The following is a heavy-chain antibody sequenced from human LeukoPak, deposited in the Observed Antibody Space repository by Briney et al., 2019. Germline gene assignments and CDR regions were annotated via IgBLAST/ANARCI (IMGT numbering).Heavy chain of an antibody. J-gene: IGHJ4*02. Sequence: GGSLRLSCSASGFTFSSYAMHWVRQAPGKGLEYVSAISSNGGSTYYADSVKGRFTISRDNSKNTLYLQMSSLRAEDTAVYSCVVEFKNYDLAYWGQGTLVTVSS. CDR2: ISSNGGST. CDR1: GFTFSSYA. V-gene: IGHV3-64D*06. D-gene: IGHD3-3*01. CDR3: VVEFKNYDLAY.